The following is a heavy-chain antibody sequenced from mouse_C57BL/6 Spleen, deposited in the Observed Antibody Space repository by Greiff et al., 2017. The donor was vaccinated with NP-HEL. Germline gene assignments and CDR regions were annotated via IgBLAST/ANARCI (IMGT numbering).Heavy chain of an antibody. CDR3: ARPPCYSNYFDY. CDR2: IHPNSGST. V-gene: IGHV1-64*01. D-gene: IGHD2-5*01. J-gene: IGHJ2*01. Sequence: QVQLQQPGAELVKPGASVKLSCKASGYTFTSYWMHWVKQRPGQGLEWIGMIHPNSGSTNYNEKFKSKATLTVDKSSSTAYMQLSSLTSEASAVYYCARPPCYSNYFDYWGQGTTLTVAS. CDR1: GYTFTSYW.